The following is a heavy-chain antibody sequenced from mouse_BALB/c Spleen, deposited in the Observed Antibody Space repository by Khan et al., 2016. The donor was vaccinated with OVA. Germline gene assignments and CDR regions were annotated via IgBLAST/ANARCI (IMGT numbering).Heavy chain of an antibody. CDR1: GYTFTSSW. J-gene: IGHJ4*01. V-gene: IGHV1S41*01. Sequence: DLVMPGAAVTLSCKASGYTFTSSWINWIKQRPGQGLEWIGRIAPGSGSTSYHSMFKCKATLTVYASSTPASIQLRSLASEDSTVYFLARSNYYGSGLYDMDYWCQGTSVTVSS. D-gene: IGHD1-1*01. CDR3: ARSNYYGSGLYDMDY. CDR2: IAPGSGST.